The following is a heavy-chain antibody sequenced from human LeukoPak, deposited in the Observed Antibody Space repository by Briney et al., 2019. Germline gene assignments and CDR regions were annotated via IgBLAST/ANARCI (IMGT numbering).Heavy chain of an antibody. D-gene: IGHD6-13*01. V-gene: IGHV4-34*01. CDR1: GGSFSGYY. CDR3: ARGPQRIAAAGTRYFDL. J-gene: IGHJ2*01. Sequence: SETLSLTCAVYGGSFSGYYRSWIRQPPGKGLEWIGEINHSGSTNYNPSLKSRVTISVDASKNQFSLKLSSVTAADTAVYYCARGPQRIAAAGTRYFDLWGRGTLVTVSS. CDR2: INHSGST.